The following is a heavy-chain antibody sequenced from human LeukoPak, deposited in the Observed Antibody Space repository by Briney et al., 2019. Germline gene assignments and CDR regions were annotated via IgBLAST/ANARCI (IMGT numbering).Heavy chain of an antibody. CDR3: AKTPASGWTCFDY. CDR1: GFTFSSYA. J-gene: IGHJ4*02. V-gene: IGHV3-23*01. D-gene: IGHD6-19*01. Sequence: GGSLRLSCAASGFTFSSYAMSWVRQAPGKGLEWVSAISGNGGSTYYADSVKGRFTISRDNSKNTLYLQMNSLRAEDTAVYYCAKTPASGWTCFDYWGQGTLVTVSS. CDR2: ISGNGGST.